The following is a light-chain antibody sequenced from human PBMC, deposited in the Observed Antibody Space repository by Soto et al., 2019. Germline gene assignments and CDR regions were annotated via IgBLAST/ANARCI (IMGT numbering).Light chain of an antibody. J-gene: IGLJ1*01. Sequence: QSVLTQPPSASGTPGQRVTISCSGSSSNIGSNYVFWFQQLPGTAPKLLIYYTNQRPSGVPDRCSGSKSVTSASLAVSGLRSEDEADYDCASWDDSLGGPYVFGTGTKLTVL. CDR3: ASWDDSLGGPYV. V-gene: IGLV1-47*01. CDR1: SSNIGSNY. CDR2: YTN.